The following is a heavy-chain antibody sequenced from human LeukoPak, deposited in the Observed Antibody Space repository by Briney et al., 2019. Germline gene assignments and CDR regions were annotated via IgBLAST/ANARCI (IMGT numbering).Heavy chain of an antibody. CDR3: AKSLTPLNYDIANSNGMDV. CDR1: GFSFRRYV. J-gene: IGHJ6*02. V-gene: IGHV3-23*01. CDR2: ISGSGGGR. D-gene: IGHD3-9*01. Sequence: GGSLRLSCAVSGFSFRRYVMSWVRQAPGKGLEWVSTISGSGGGRYYADSVKGRFTISRDNSKNTMYLQMNSLRAEDTAVYYGAKSLTPLNYDIANSNGMDVWGQGTTVTVSS.